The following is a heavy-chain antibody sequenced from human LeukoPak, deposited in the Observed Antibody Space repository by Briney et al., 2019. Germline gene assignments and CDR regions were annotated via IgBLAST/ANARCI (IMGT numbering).Heavy chain of an antibody. CDR3: ARPYYYDSSDYSD. D-gene: IGHD3-22*01. Sequence: ASVKVSCKASGYIFTGYYMHWVRQAPGQGLEWMGWINPNSGGTNYAQKFQGRVTMTRDTSISTAYMELSRLRSDDTAVYYCARPYYYDSSDYSDWGQGTLVTVSS. CDR2: INPNSGGT. CDR1: GYIFTGYY. V-gene: IGHV1-2*02. J-gene: IGHJ4*02.